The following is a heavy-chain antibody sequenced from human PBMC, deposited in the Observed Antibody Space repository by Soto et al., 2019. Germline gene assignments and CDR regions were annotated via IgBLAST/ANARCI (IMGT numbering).Heavy chain of an antibody. CDR3: ARESEDLTSNFDY. CDR1: GFTFTRYS. CDR2: ISSTTNYI. Sequence: GGSLRLSCAASGFTFTRYSMNWFRQAPGNGLEWVSSISSTTNYIYYGDSMKGRFTISRDNAKNSLYLEMNSLRAEDTAVYYCARESEDLTSNFDYWGQGTLVTVSS. V-gene: IGHV3-21*06. J-gene: IGHJ4*02.